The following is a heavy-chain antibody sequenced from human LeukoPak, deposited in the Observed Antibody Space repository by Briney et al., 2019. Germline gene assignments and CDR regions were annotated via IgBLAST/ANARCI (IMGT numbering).Heavy chain of an antibody. CDR3: ARDLGTMVWGVIISTAMDV. V-gene: IGHV1-46*01. CDR1: GYTFTSYY. Sequence: GASVKVSCKASGYTFTSYYMHWVRQAPGQGLEWMGIINPSGGSTSNAQEFQGRVTMTRDTSTSTVYMELSSLRSEDTAVYYCARDLGTMVWGVIISTAMDVWGQGTTVTVSS. CDR2: INPSGGST. D-gene: IGHD3-10*01. J-gene: IGHJ6*02.